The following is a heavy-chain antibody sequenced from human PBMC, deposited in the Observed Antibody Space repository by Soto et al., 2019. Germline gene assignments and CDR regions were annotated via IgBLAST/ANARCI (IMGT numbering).Heavy chain of an antibody. CDR3: GFGSWSAETFDI. CDR2: IIPFLSVT. D-gene: IGHD2-8*02. V-gene: IGHV1-69*02. CDR1: GGTFSTYT. Sequence: QVHLVQSGAEVKTPGSSVKVSCKASGGTFSTYTLIWVRQAPGQGLEWMGRIIPFLSVTNSAQKFHDRVTITADQFTITAYLDMTSLRSDDTAIYYCGFGSWSAETFDIWGQGTMVTVSS. J-gene: IGHJ3*02.